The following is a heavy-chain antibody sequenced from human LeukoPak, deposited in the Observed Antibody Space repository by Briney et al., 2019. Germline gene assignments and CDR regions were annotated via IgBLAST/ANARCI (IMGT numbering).Heavy chain of an antibody. CDR1: GGSFSGYY. V-gene: IGHV4-34*01. D-gene: IGHD6-13*01. CDR2: INHSGST. J-gene: IGHJ4*02. Sequence: PSETLSLTCAVYGGSFSGYYWSWIRQPPGKGLEWIGEINHSGSTNYNPSLKSRVTISVDTSKNQFSLKLSSVTAADTAVYYCARTVAGSQQLVPFFDYWGQGTLVTVSP. CDR3: ARTVAGSQQLVPFFDY.